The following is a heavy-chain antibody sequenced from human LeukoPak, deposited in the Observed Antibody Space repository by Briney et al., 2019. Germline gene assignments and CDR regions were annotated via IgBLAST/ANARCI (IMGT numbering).Heavy chain of an antibody. J-gene: IGHJ4*02. D-gene: IGHD4-17*01. Sequence: PSETLSLACIVSGASISSYYWGWIRQPPGKGLEWIGSIYHSGSTYYNPSLKSRVTISVDTSKNQFSLKVSSVTAAETAVYYCARDSARGGYGDDYFDYWGQGTLVTVSS. CDR3: ARDSARGGYGDDYFDY. CDR2: IYHSGST. V-gene: IGHV4-38-2*02. CDR1: GASISSYY.